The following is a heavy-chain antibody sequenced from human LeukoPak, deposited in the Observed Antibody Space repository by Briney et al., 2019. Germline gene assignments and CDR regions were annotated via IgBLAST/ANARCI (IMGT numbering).Heavy chain of an antibody. CDR2: ISAYNGNT. D-gene: IGHD2-21*02. J-gene: IGHJ4*02. V-gene: IGHV1-18*01. CDR1: GYTFTSYG. Sequence: ASVKVSCKASGYTFTSYGISWVRQAPGQGLEWMGWISAYNGNTNYAQKLQGRVTMTTDTSTSTAYMELSSLRSEDTAVYYCARGDPTILFFDYWGQGTLVTVSS. CDR3: ARGDPTILFFDY.